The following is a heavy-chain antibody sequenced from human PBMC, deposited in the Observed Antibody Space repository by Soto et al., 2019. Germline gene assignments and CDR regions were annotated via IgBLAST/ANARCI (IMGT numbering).Heavy chain of an antibody. V-gene: IGHV3-33*01. CDR1: GFTFSSYG. D-gene: IGHD4-17*01. CDR3: ARGGYGDYRPIFDY. CDR2: IWYDGSNK. Sequence: SLRLSCAASGFTFSSYGMHWVRQAPGKGLEWVAVIWYDGSNKYYADSVKGRFTISRDNSKNTLYLQMNSLRAEDTAVYYCARGGYGDYRPIFDYWGQGTLVTVSS. J-gene: IGHJ4*02.